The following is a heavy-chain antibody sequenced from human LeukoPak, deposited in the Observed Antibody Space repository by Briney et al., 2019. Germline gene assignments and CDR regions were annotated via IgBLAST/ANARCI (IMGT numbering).Heavy chain of an antibody. CDR2: MNPNSGNT. V-gene: IGHV1-8*03. CDR3: ARGTHYYDFWSGSSYYYMDV. CDR1: GYTFTSYD. D-gene: IGHD3-3*01. J-gene: IGHJ6*03. Sequence: ASVKVSCKASGYTFTSYDINWVRQATGQGLEWMGWMNPNSGNTGYAQKFQGRVTITRNTSISTAYMELSSLRSEDTAVYYCARGTHYYDFWSGSSYYYMDVWGKGTTVTVSS.